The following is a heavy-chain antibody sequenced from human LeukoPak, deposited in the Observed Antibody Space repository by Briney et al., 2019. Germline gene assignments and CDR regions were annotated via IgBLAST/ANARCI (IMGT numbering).Heavy chain of an antibody. J-gene: IGHJ4*02. D-gene: IGHD3-22*01. Sequence: PSETLSLTCTVSGGSISSGSYYWSWIRQPPGKGLEWMGYINHSGSTHYNPSLKSRVTISVDRSKNQFSLKVRSVTAADTAVHYCARGLNYGGSGYYFDSWGPGTLVTVSS. V-gene: IGHV4-30-2*01. CDR2: INHSGST. CDR1: GGSISSGSYY. CDR3: ARGLNYGGSGYYFDS.